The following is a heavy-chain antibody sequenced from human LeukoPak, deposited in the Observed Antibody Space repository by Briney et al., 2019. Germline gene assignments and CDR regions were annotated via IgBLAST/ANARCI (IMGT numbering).Heavy chain of an antibody. CDR1: GGSISGYY. V-gene: IGHV4-59*01. Sequence: SETLSLTCTVSGGSISGYYWTWIRQPPGKGLEWIGYIYDSGSTNYNPSLESRVTISVDTSKNQFSLRLNSVAAADTAAYYCARAAYGDYTFDFWGQGTLVTVSS. J-gene: IGHJ4*02. CDR2: IYDSGST. D-gene: IGHD4-17*01. CDR3: ARAAYGDYTFDF.